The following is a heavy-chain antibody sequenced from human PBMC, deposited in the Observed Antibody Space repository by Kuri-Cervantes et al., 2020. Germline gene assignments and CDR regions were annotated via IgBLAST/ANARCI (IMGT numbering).Heavy chain of an antibody. V-gene: IGHV3-21*01. CDR3: ARSSFAYYYFYMDV. D-gene: IGHD3-16*01. CDR2: ISDAGDSK. J-gene: IGHJ6*03. Sequence: GESLKISCAASGFTFDDYAMHWVRQAPGKGLEWVSSISDAGDSKYYADSVRGRFTISRDNANNSLYLQMNSLRAEDAAVYYCARSSFAYYYFYMDVWGRGATVTVSS. CDR1: GFTFDDYA.